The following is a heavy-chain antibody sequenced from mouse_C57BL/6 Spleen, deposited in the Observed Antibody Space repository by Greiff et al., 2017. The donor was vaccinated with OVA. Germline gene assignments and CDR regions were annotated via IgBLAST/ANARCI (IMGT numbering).Heavy chain of an antibody. CDR2: ISSGGSYT. V-gene: IGHV5-6*01. J-gene: IGHJ2*01. Sequence: VQLQQSGGDLVKPGGSLKLSCAASGFTFSSYGMSWVRQTPDKRLEWVATISSGGSYTYYPDSVKGRFTISRDNAKNTLYLQMSSLKSEDTAMYYCARQDSCFDYWGQGTTLTVSS. CDR3: ARQDSCFDY. CDR1: GFTFSSYG.